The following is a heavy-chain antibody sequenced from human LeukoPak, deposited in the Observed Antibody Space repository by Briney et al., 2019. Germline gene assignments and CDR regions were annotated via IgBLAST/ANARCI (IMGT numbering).Heavy chain of an antibody. CDR2: ISSNGDST. V-gene: IGHV3-64*01. D-gene: IGHD6-19*01. CDR3: ARDSSSGWYTFDY. CDR1: GFTFSTYA. J-gene: IGHJ4*02. Sequence: GGSLRLSCAASGFTFSTYAMHRVRQAPGKGLEYVSAISSNGDSTYYAKSVKGRFTISRDNSKNTLYLQMGTLREEDMAVYYCARDSSSGWYTFDYWGQGTLVTVSS.